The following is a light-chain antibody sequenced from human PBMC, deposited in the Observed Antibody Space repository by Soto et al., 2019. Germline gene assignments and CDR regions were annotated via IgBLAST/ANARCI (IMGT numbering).Light chain of an antibody. J-gene: IGKJ1*01. CDR2: WAS. Sequence: LMTQSPDSLSVSPGESATLACRASERVLSSVYGDQHKPGQGPRLLIDWASPRATCSPAMFSGRGAETEFTLTSNSLQSAVFAVYSCQQYHSGTWTFGQGTKVEIK. V-gene: IGKV3-15*01. CDR3: QQYHSGTWT. CDR1: ERVLSS.